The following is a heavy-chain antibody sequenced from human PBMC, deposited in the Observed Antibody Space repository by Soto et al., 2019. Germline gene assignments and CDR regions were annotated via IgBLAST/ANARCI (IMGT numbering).Heavy chain of an antibody. J-gene: IGHJ4*02. V-gene: IGHV4-39*01. Sequence: SVSEGSIRDTSYYWGWIRKSPGKWREWIGTIYYSGKTYYHPALKSRVTISVDTSNNRFSLKLSSVTAADPAVYYCTTVWSYWVQGTLVPVSS. D-gene: IGHD2-8*02. CDR2: IYYSGKT. CDR1: EGSIRDTSYY. CDR3: TTVWSY.